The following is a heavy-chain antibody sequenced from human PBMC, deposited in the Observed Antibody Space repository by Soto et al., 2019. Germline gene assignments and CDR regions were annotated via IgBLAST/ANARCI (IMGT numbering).Heavy chain of an antibody. CDR1: GGSISSYY. CDR3: ARDQGFSLDV. D-gene: IGHD3-3*01. J-gene: IGHJ6*02. Sequence: QVQLQESGPGLVKPSETLSLTCTVSGGSISSYYWSWIRQPPGKGLEWIGYSYYTGSTNYNPSLKSRVTISVDTSKNQFSLKLSSVTAADTAVYYCARDQGFSLDVWGQGTTVTVSS. V-gene: IGHV4-59*01. CDR2: SYYTGST.